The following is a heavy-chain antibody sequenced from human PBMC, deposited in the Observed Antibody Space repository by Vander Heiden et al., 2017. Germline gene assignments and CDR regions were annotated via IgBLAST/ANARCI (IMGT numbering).Heavy chain of an antibody. D-gene: IGHD6-19*01. J-gene: IGHJ5*01. CDR2: MSGSGGST. Sequence: EVQLLESGGGLVQPGGSLRLSCAASGFTFSSFAMGWVRQAPGKGLEWGSAMSGSGGSTYYADSVKGRFTISRDNSKNTLYLQMNSLRAEDTAVYYCAKVRDYSSGWFDYWGQGTLVTVSS. V-gene: IGHV3-23*01. CDR1: GFTFSSFA. CDR3: AKVRDYSSGWFDY.